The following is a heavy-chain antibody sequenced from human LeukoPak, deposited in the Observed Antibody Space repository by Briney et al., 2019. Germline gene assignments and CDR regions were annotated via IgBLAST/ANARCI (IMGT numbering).Heavy chain of an antibody. CDR3: AKDPRLRAGITMIVVVPGFDY. Sequence: GGSLRLSCAASGFTFSTYWMNWFRQTPGKGLEWVAKIKADGGEKDHVASVKGRFTISRDNAKTSLYLQMNSLRAEDTAVYYCAKDPRLRAGITMIVVVPGFDYWGQGTLVTVSS. D-gene: IGHD3-22*01. J-gene: IGHJ4*02. V-gene: IGHV3-7*01. CDR2: IKADGGEK. CDR1: GFTFSTYW.